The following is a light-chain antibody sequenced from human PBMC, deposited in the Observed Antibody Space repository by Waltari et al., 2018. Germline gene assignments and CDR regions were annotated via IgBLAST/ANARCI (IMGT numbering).Light chain of an antibody. V-gene: IGKV3-15*01. J-gene: IGKJ1*01. CDR1: QSVSIN. CDR2: GAS. Sequence: MTQSPATLSVSPGARATLSCRASQSVSINVAWYQQKSGQAPRLLIHGASTRATGIPARFGASGSGTEFTLTIDSLQSEDFALYFCQQYNDWARTFGQGTKVEI. CDR3: QQYNDWART.